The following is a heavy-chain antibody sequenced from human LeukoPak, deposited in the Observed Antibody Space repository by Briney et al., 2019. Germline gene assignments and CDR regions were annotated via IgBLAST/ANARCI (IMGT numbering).Heavy chain of an antibody. Sequence: GGSLRLSCAASGFTFSSYSMNWVRQAPGKGLEWVSSISSTGSYIYYADSVKGRFTISRDNANNSLYLQMNSLRAEDTAVYYCARLRDGTYFDYWGQGTLVTVSS. CDR1: GFTFSSYS. D-gene: IGHD5-24*01. J-gene: IGHJ4*02. V-gene: IGHV3-21*01. CDR2: ISSTGSYI. CDR3: ARLRDGTYFDY.